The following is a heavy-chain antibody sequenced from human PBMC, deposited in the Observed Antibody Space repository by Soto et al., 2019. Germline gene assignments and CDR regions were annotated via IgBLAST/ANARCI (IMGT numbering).Heavy chain of an antibody. CDR1: GFTFSSYA. CDR2: ISYDGSNK. J-gene: IGHJ4*02. CDR3: ARDPSYYYDSSGHY. Sequence: LRLSCAASGFTFSSYAMHWVRQAPGKGLEWVAVISYDGSNKYYADSVKGRFTISRDNSKNTLYLQMNSLRAEDTAVYYCARDPSYYYDSSGHYWGQGTLVTVSS. V-gene: IGHV3-30-3*01. D-gene: IGHD3-22*01.